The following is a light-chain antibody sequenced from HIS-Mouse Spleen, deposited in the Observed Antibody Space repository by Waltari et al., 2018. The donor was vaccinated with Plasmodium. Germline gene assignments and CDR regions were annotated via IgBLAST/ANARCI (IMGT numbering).Light chain of an antibody. V-gene: IGLV1-47*01. CDR2: RNN. J-gene: IGLJ2*01. CDR1: SSHIGSNY. Sequence: QSVLTQPPSASGTPGQRVTISCSGSSSHIGSNYVYWYQQLPGTAPKLLIYRNNQRSSGVPDRFSGSKSGTSASLAISGLRSEDEADYYCAAWDDSLSGPVFGGGTKLTVL. CDR3: AAWDDSLSGPV.